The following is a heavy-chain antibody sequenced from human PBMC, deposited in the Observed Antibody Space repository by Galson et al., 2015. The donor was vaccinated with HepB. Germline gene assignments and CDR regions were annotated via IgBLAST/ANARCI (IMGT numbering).Heavy chain of an antibody. D-gene: IGHD3-10*01. CDR3: ARDFVTMVRGVKEEAFDI. V-gene: IGHV3-21*01. CDR2: ISSSSSYI. Sequence: SLRLSCAASGFTFSSYSMNWVRQAPGKGLEWVSSISSSSSYIYYADSVKGRFTISRDNAKNSLYLQMNSLRAEDTAVYYCARDFVTMVRGVKEEAFDIWGQGTMVTVSS. J-gene: IGHJ3*02. CDR1: GFTFSSYS.